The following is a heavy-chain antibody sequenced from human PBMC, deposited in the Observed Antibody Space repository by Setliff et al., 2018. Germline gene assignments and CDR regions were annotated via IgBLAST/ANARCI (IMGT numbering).Heavy chain of an antibody. V-gene: IGHV5-51*01. J-gene: IGHJ5*02. Sequence: GESLKISCKDSGYSFSISWIGWVRQMPGKGLEWMGVIYPGDSDTRYSPSFQGQVTISADKSIGTAYLQWSSLKASDTAIYYCGRSPGLAEGGSWFAPWGQGTLVTVS. CDR2: IYPGDSDT. CDR3: GRSPGLAEGGSWFAP. CDR1: GYSFSISW. D-gene: IGHD6-13*01.